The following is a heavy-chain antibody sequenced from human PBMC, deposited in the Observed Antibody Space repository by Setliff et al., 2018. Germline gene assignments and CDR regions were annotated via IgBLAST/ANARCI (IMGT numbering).Heavy chain of an antibody. J-gene: IGHJ3*02. Sequence: PSETLSLTCTVSGGSISSCYWSWIRQPPGKGLEWIGYIYYSGSTNYNPSLKSRVTISVDTSKNQFSLKLSSVTAADTAVYYCAREWNYYDSSGYGYAFDIWGQGTMVTVSS. CDR1: GGSISSCY. V-gene: IGHV4-59*01. D-gene: IGHD3-22*01. CDR3: AREWNYYDSSGYGYAFDI. CDR2: IYYSGST.